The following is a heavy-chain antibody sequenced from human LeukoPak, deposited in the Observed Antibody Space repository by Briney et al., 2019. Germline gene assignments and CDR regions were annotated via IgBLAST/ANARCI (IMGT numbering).Heavy chain of an antibody. Sequence: SETLSLTCTVSGGSISRHYWSWIRQPPGKGLEWIGEINHSGSTNYNPSLKSRVTISVDTSKNQFSLKLSSVTAADTAVYYCASRAVHPRFYYGSGSYHYYFDYWGQGTLVTVSS. D-gene: IGHD3-10*01. J-gene: IGHJ4*02. CDR3: ASRAVHPRFYYGSGSYHYYFDY. V-gene: IGHV4-34*01. CDR2: INHSGST. CDR1: GGSISRHY.